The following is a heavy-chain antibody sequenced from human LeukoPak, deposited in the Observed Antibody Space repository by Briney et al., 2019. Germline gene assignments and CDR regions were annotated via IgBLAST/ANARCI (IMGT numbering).Heavy chain of an antibody. V-gene: IGHV1-2*02. CDR1: GYTFSGYY. D-gene: IGHD6-19*01. CDR3: ARDLSESSGWRGSSYLDV. Sequence: ASVKVSCKASGYTFSGYYMDWVRQAPGQGLEWLGWINPKSGATHYAQKFQGRVTMARDTSLNTAYLELSRLQSDDTAVYYCARDLSESSGWRGSSYLDVWGTGTTVTVSS. J-gene: IGHJ6*03. CDR2: INPKSGAT.